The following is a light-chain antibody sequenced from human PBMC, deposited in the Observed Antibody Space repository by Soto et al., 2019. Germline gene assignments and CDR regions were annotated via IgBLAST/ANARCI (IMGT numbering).Light chain of an antibody. Sequence: DLQMTQSPSTLSASVGDRVTITCRASQSISTWLAWYQQKPGKAPKLLIYDASSLESGVSSRFSGSGSGTESTLTISSLQPDDFATYYCQQYNSYSLYTFGQGTKLEIE. CDR3: QQYNSYSLYT. CDR1: QSISTW. J-gene: IGKJ2*01. CDR2: DAS. V-gene: IGKV1-5*01.